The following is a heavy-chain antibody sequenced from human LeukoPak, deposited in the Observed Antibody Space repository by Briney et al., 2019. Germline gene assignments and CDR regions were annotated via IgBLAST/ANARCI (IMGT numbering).Heavy chain of an antibody. J-gene: IGHJ3*02. CDR2: ISYDGSNK. D-gene: IGHD3-10*01. CDR3: ARDSSYGALDI. CDR1: GFTFSSYA. Sequence: GGSLRLSCAASGFTFSSYAMHWVRQAPGKGLEWVAVISYDGSNKYYADSVKGRFTISRDNSKNTLYLQMNSLRAEDTAVYYCARDSSYGALDIWGQGTMVTVSS. V-gene: IGHV3-30*04.